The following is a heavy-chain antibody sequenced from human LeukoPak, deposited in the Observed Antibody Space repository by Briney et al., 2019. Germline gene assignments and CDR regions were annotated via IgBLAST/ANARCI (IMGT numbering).Heavy chain of an antibody. CDR1: GGTFSSYA. D-gene: IGHD2-2*01. Sequence: SSVKVSCKASGGTFSSYAISWVRQAPGQGLEWMGGIIPIFGTANYAQKFQGRVTITADESTSTAYMELSSLRSEDTAVYYCARAVVVVPAAMVPSWFDPWGQGTLVTVSS. CDR2: IIPIFGTA. CDR3: ARAVVVVPAAMVPSWFDP. J-gene: IGHJ5*02. V-gene: IGHV1-69*13.